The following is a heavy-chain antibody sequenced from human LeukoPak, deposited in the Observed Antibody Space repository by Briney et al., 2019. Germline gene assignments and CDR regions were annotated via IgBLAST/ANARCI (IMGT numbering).Heavy chain of an antibody. Sequence: ASVKVSCKSSGYTFTNYGISWVRQAPGQGLEWMGWISAYSGNTNYAQNLQGRVTMTTDTSTSTAYMELRSLRSDDTAVYYCARAPDDYDFWSGPFDYWGRGTLVTVSS. D-gene: IGHD3-3*01. J-gene: IGHJ4*02. CDR1: GYTFTNYG. V-gene: IGHV1-18*01. CDR3: ARAPDDYDFWSGPFDY. CDR2: ISAYSGNT.